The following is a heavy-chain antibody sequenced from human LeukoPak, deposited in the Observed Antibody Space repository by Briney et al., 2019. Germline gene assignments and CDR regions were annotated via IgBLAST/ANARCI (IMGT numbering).Heavy chain of an antibody. J-gene: IGHJ5*02. CDR2: IYYSGST. D-gene: IGHD3-9*01. V-gene: IGHV4-39*01. CDR1: GGSISSSSYY. CDR3: ARLPTGYPNWLDP. Sequence: SETLSLTCTVSGGSISSSSYYWGWIRQPPGKGLEWIGSIYYSGSTYYNPSLKSRVTISVDTSKNQFSLKLSSVTAADTAVYYCARLPTGYPNWLDPWGQGSLVTVSS.